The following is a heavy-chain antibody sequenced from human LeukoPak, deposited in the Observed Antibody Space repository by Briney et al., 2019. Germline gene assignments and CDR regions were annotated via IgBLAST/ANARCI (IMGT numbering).Heavy chain of an antibody. CDR2: ISSSGST. CDR1: GGSISSGSYY. CDR3: ARESDLSHYDRTDY. V-gene: IGHV4-61*02. Sequence: SETLSLTCTVSGGSISSGSYYWSWIRQPAGKGLEWIGRISSSGSTTYNPTLKSRVTISADTSKNQLSLKLNSVTAADTAVYYCARESDLSHYDRTDYWGQGTLVTVSS. J-gene: IGHJ4*02. D-gene: IGHD3-22*01.